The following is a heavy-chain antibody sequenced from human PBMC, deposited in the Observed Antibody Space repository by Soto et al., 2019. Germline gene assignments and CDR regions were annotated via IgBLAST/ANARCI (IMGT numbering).Heavy chain of an antibody. J-gene: IGHJ6*02. D-gene: IGHD4-4*01. CDR2: IMPVFPTP. CDR1: GGTFSTAA. Sequence: QVQLVQSGAEVKKPGSSVKVSCKASGGTFSTAAISWVRQAPGQGLEWVGGIMPVFPTPDYAQNFQGRVTITADESTTTAYLELTSLRADDTAVYYCARDKDRLQLGGNYYYMLDGWGQGTAITVSS. V-gene: IGHV1-69*12. CDR3: ARDKDRLQLGGNYYYMLDG.